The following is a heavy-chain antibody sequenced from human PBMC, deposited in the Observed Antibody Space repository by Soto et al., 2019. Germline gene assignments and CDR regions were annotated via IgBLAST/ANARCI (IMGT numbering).Heavy chain of an antibody. V-gene: IGHV4-4*02. CDR2: IYHSGST. CDR1: GGSISSSNW. Sequence: QVQLQESGPGLVKPSGTLSLTCAVSGGSISSSNWWSWVRQPPGKGLEWIGEIYHSGSTTYNPSLRRRVTISVDKSTNQFALKVSSVAAADTAVYYCARGDDWTLDYWGQGTLVTVSS. D-gene: IGHD1-1*01. J-gene: IGHJ4*02. CDR3: ARGDDWTLDY.